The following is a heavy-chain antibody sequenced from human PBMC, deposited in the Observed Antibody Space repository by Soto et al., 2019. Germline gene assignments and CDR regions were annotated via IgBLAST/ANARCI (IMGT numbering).Heavy chain of an antibody. J-gene: IGHJ3*02. CDR3: ARRYNYEEYDAFDI. V-gene: IGHV4-59*01. CDR1: GDSISNYY. D-gene: IGHD5-12*01. Sequence: QVQLQESGPGLVKPSGTLSLTCTVSGDSISNYYWSWIRQPPGKGLEWIGYIYYSGNTNYNPSLKSRGTMSVDTSKNQFSLRLSSVTAADTAVYFCARRYNYEEYDAFDIWGQGTMVTVSS. CDR2: IYYSGNT.